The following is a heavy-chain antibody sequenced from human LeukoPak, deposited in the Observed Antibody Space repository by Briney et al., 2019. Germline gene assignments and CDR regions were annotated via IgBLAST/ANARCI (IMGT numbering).Heavy chain of an antibody. CDR3: ARRRIVATTANYYYYGMDV. CDR2: IYYSGST. V-gene: IGHV4-59*08. Sequence: SEILSLTYTVSGGSISSYYWSRIRQPPGKGLEWIGYIYYSGSTNYNPSLKSRVTISVDTSKNQFSLKLSSVTAADTAVYYCARRRIVATTANYYYYGMDVWGQGTTVTVSS. CDR1: GGSISSYY. J-gene: IGHJ6*02. D-gene: IGHD5-12*01.